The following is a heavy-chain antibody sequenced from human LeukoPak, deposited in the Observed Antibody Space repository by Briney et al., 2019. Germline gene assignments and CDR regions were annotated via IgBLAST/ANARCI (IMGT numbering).Heavy chain of an antibody. Sequence: PGGSLRLSCAASGFTFSSYSMNWVRQAPGKGLEWVSYISSSSSTIYYADSVKGRFTISRDNAKNSLYLQMNSLRAEDTAVYYCARPRYSSSRGPDYWGQGTLVTVSS. CDR2: ISSSSSTI. J-gene: IGHJ4*02. V-gene: IGHV3-48*01. CDR1: GFTFSSYS. D-gene: IGHD6-13*01. CDR3: ARPRYSSSRGPDY.